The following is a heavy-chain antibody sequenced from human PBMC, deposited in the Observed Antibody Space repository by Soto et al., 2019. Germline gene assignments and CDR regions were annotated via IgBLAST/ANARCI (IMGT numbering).Heavy chain of an antibody. V-gene: IGHV3-21*01. Sequence: GGSLRLSCAASGFTFSSYSMNWVRQAPGKGLEWVSSISSSSYIYYADSVKGRFTISRDNAKNSLYLQMNSLRAEDTAVYYCAREGAYYYYGMDVWGPGTTVTVSS. CDR1: GFTFSSYS. CDR3: AREGAYYYYGMDV. CDR2: ISSSSYI. J-gene: IGHJ6*02.